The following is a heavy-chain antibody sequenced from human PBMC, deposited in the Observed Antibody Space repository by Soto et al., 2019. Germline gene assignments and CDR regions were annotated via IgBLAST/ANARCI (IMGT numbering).Heavy chain of an antibody. Sequence: QVQLQESGPRLVKPSETLSLTCSVSGGSINSGYHWTWIRQHPGKGLEWIGYIYYTGRTSYNPSLKSRLSISVDTSQKQFSLNLTSVTAADTAVYYCARGPEQCQLLWPFALSYFNSWGQGILVTVSS. D-gene: IGHD6-19*01. CDR3: ARGPEQCQLLWPFALSYFNS. CDR1: GGSINSGYH. J-gene: IGHJ4*02. CDR2: IYYTGRT. V-gene: IGHV4-31*03.